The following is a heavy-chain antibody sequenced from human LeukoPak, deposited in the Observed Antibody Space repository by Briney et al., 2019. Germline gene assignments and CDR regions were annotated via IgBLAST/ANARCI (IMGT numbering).Heavy chain of an antibody. V-gene: IGHV3-30*04. D-gene: IGHD5-24*01. CDR1: GFTFSSYA. Sequence: PGRSLRLSCAASGFTFSSYAMHWVRQAPGKGLEWVAVISYDGSNKYYADSVKGRFTISRDNSKNTLYLQMNSLRAEDTAVYYCAREKLEMATMGGFDYWGQGTLVTVSS. CDR3: AREKLEMATMGGFDY. CDR2: ISYDGSNK. J-gene: IGHJ4*02.